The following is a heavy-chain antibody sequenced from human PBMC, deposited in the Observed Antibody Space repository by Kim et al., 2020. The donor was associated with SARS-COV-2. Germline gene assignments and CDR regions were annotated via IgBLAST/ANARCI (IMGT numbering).Heavy chain of an antibody. V-gene: IGHV3-30*01. D-gene: IGHD3-10*01. CDR2: NK. Sequence: NKYYADSVKGRFTISRDNSKNTLYLQMNSLRAEDTAVYYCASGDYDYSDYWGQGTLVTVSS. J-gene: IGHJ4*02. CDR3: ASGDYDYSDY.